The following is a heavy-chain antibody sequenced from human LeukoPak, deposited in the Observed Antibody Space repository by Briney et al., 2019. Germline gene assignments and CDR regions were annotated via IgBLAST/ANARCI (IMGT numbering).Heavy chain of an antibody. Sequence: SVKVSCKASGGTFSSYAISWVRQAPGQGLEWMGRIIPILGIANYAQKFQGRVTITADKSTSTAYMELSSLRSEDTAVYYCARDHGYARSPFAAFDIWGQGTMVTVSS. D-gene: IGHD5-18*01. CDR2: IIPILGIA. J-gene: IGHJ3*02. CDR3: ARDHGYARSPFAAFDI. CDR1: GGTFSSYA. V-gene: IGHV1-69*04.